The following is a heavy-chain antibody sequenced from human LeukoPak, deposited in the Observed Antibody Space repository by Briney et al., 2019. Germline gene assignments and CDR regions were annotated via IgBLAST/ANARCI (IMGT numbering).Heavy chain of an antibody. D-gene: IGHD6-13*01. Sequence: GGSLRLSCAASGFSLSDFWMHWVRQVPGKELVWVALIRIDGNTNVADSVRGRFSISRDTAKNTLYLQMNSLRAEDTAVYYCARDGEYSTLGAFDIWGQGTMVTVSS. CDR2: IRIDGNT. CDR1: GFSLSDFW. J-gene: IGHJ3*02. V-gene: IGHV3-74*01. CDR3: ARDGEYSTLGAFDI.